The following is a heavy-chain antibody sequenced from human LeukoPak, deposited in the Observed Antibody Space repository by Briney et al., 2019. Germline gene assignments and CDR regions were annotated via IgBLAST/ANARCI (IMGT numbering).Heavy chain of an antibody. CDR2: IYYSGST. Sequence: PSETLSLTCTVSGGSISSYYWSWIRQPPGKGLEWIGYIYYSGSTNYNPSLKSRVTISVDTSKNQFSLKLSSVTAADTAVYYRARVSDNCSSTSCYTGLLDYWGQGTLVTVSS. CDR1: GGSISSYY. D-gene: IGHD2-2*02. V-gene: IGHV4-59*01. CDR3: ARVSDNCSSTSCYTGLLDY. J-gene: IGHJ4*02.